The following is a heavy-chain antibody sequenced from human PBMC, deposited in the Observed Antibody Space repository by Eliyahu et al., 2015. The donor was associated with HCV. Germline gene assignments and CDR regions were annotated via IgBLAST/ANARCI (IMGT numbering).Heavy chain of an antibody. J-gene: IGHJ5*02. D-gene: IGHD3-10*01. V-gene: IGHV3-23*01. CDR3: ARRIYYGSGTYRNNNWFDP. CDR2: ITGSGDST. Sequence: EVQLLESGGGLVQPGGSLRLSCAASGFTFSXYAXIWVRQAPGQGLEWVSTITGSGDSTYYADSVKGRFTTSRDNSKNTLYLQIHSLRVDDTAVYYCARRIYYGSGTYRNNNWFDPWGQGILVTVSS. CDR1: GFTFSXYA.